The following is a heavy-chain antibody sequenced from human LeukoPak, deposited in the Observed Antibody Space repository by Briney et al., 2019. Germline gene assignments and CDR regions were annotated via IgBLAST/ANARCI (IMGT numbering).Heavy chain of an antibody. CDR3: ARPRGDSSSSYYGMDV. J-gene: IGHJ6*02. CDR1: GYTFTSYY. V-gene: IGHV1-46*01. CDR2: INPSGGST. Sequence: ASVKVSCKASGYTFTSYYMHWVRQAPGQGLEWMGIINPSGGSTGYAQKFQGRVTMTRDTSTSTVYMELSSLRSEDTAVYYCARPRGDSSSSYYGMDVWGQGTTVTVSS. D-gene: IGHD6-6*01.